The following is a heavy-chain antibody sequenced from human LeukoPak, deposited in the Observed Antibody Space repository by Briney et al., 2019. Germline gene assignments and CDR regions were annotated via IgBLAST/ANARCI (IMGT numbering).Heavy chain of an antibody. CDR2: IIPIFDTA. V-gene: IGHV1-69*13. J-gene: IGHJ3*02. Sequence: SVKVSCKASGGTFSSYAISWVRQAPGQGLEWMGGIIPIFDTANYAQKFQGRVTITADESTSTAYMELSSLRSEDTAVYYCARAGYCSGGSCSTDAFDIWGQGTMVTVSS. D-gene: IGHD2-15*01. CDR1: GGTFSSYA. CDR3: ARAGYCSGGSCSTDAFDI.